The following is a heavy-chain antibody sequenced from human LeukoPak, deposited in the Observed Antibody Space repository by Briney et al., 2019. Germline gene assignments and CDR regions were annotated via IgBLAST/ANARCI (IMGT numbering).Heavy chain of an antibody. CDR1: GGSISPYY. J-gene: IGHJ5*02. V-gene: IGHV4-59*01. CDR3: ARTNYGDYGTGNNWFDP. Sequence: SETLSLTCIVSGGSISPYYWSWIRQPPGKELEWIGYIYYGGSTNYDPSLKSRVTISVDTSKNQFSLKLSSVTAADTAVYYCARTNYGDYGTGNNWFDPWGQGALVTVSS. D-gene: IGHD4-17*01. CDR2: IYYGGST.